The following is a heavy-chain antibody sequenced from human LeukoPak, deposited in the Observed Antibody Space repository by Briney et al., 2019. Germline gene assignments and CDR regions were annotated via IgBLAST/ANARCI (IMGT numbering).Heavy chain of an antibody. CDR2: ISWVGGST. CDR3: ARGYSSGWDI. J-gene: IGHJ3*02. CDR1: GFTFDDYT. D-gene: IGHD6-19*01. V-gene: IGHV3-43*01. Sequence: PGGSLRLSCAASGFTFDDYTMHWVRQAPGKGLEWVSLISWVGGSTYYADSVKGRFTISRDNSKNSLYLQMNSLRAEDTAVYYCARGYSSGWDIWGQGTMVTVSS.